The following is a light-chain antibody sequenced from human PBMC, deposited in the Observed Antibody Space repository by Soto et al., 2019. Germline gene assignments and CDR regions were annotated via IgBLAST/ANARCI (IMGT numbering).Light chain of an antibody. J-gene: IGKJ1*01. CDR2: GAS. V-gene: IGKV3D-15*01. CDR1: QSVSSN. Sequence: EIVMTQSPATLSVSPGERATLSCRASQSVSSNLAWYQQKSGQAPRLLLYGASSRATGIPDRFRGSGSGTDFTLTISRLEPDDFATYYCQHYNSYSEAFGQGTKVDIK. CDR3: QHYNSYSEA.